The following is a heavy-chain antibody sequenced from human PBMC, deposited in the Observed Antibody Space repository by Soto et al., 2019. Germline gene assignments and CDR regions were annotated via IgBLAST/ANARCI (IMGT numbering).Heavy chain of an antibody. CDR1: GGTFSSYA. J-gene: IGHJ5*02. Sequence: ASVKVSCKASGGTFSSYAISWVRQAPRQGLEWMGGIIPIFGTANYAQKFQGRVTITADESTSTAYMELSSLRSEDTAVYYCARGYCSGGSCPSWFDPWGQGTLVTVSS. CDR2: IIPIFGTA. CDR3: ARGYCSGGSCPSWFDP. D-gene: IGHD2-15*01. V-gene: IGHV1-69*13.